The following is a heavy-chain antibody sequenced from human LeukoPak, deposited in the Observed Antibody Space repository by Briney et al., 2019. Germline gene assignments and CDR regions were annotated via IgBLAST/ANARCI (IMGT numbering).Heavy chain of an antibody. CDR2: ISDNGDAT. D-gene: IGHD4-11*01. J-gene: IGHJ4*02. CDR3: AKGYYGNYVAVYY. CDR1: GFTFSSYA. Sequence: PGGSLRLSCAASGFTFSSYAMIWVRQAPGKGLDWVSSISDNGDATYYADSVKGRFTISRDKSTNTLYLQMNSLRADDTAVYYCAKGYYGNYVAVYYWGQGTLVTVSS. V-gene: IGHV3-23*01.